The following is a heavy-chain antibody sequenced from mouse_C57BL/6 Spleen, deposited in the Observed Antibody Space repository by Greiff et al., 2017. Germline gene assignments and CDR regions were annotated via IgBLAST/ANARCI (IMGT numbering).Heavy chain of an antibody. J-gene: IGHJ4*01. CDR3: ARDGGYYAMDY. D-gene: IGHD2-3*01. V-gene: IGHV1-82*01. CDR2: IYPGDGDT. CDR1: GYAFSSSW. Sequence: VQLQQSGPELVKPGASVKISCKASGYAFSSSWMNWVKQRPGKGLEWIGRIYPGDGDTNYNGKFKGKATLTADKSSSTAYMQLSSLTSEDSAVYFCARDGGYYAMDYWGQGTSVTVSS.